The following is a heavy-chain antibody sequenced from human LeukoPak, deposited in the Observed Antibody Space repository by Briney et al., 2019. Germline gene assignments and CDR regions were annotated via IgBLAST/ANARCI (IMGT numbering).Heavy chain of an antibody. CDR3: AKGAPAAYYYYYYGMDV. Sequence: PGGSLRLSCAAFGFTFSSYAMSWVRQAPGKGLEWVSAISGSGGSTYYADSVKGRFTISRDNSKNTLYLQMNSLRAEDTAVYYCAKGAPAAYYYYYYGMDVWGQGTTVTVSS. CDR1: GFTFSSYA. CDR2: ISGSGGST. J-gene: IGHJ6*02. V-gene: IGHV3-23*01. D-gene: IGHD2-15*01.